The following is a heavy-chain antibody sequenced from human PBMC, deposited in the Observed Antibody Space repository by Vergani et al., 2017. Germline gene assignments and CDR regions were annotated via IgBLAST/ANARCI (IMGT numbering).Heavy chain of an antibody. J-gene: IGHJ6*04. D-gene: IGHD1-1*01. CDR1: GFTFSSID. CDR2: IGVDGDR. Sequence: VESGGGLVQPGGSLRLSCTVSGFTFSSIDFHWVRQTAGKGLEWVSSIGVDGDRYYSDSVKGRFTISRDNGQSYLYLDMDNLRVEDTAVYFCAKEFCGTGNCYGWNHLEVWGEGTSVTVSS. V-gene: IGHV3-13*01. CDR3: AKEFCGTGNCYGWNHLEV.